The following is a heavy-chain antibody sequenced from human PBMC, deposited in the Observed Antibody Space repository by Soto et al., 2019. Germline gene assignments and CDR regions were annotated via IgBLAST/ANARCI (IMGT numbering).Heavy chain of an antibody. J-gene: IGHJ5*02. CDR1: GGSISSSSYY. V-gene: IGHV4-39*01. D-gene: IGHD6-13*01. Sequence: SETLSLTCTVSGGSISSSSYYWGWIRQPPGKGLEWIGSIYYSGSTYYNPSLKSRVTISVDTSKNQFSLKLSSVTAADTAVYYCASISPIAAAGTTHDPEFDPWGQGTLVTVSS. CDR3: ASISPIAAAGTTHDPEFDP. CDR2: IYYSGST.